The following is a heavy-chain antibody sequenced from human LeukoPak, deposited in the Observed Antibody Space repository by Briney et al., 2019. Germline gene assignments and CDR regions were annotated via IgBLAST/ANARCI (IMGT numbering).Heavy chain of an antibody. D-gene: IGHD3-22*01. CDR3: AGWYYDSSGYYRTDAFDI. CDR1: GGSISSGGYY. CDR2: IYYSGST. Sequence: SQTLSLTCTVSGGSISSGGYYWSWIRQHPGKGLEWIGYIYYSGSTYYNPSLKSRVTISVDTSKNQFSLKLSSVTAADTAVYYCAGWYYDSSGYYRTDAFDIWGQGTVVTVSS. V-gene: IGHV4-31*03. J-gene: IGHJ3*02.